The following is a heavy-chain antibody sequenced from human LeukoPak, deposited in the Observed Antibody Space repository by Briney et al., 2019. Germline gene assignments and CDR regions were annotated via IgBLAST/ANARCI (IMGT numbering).Heavy chain of an antibody. Sequence: GTLRLSCAASGFTFSSYGMSWIRQPPGKGLEWIGYIYYSGSTNYNPSLKNRVTISLDTSKNQFSLKLNSVTAADTAVYYCARSVDTSMVGDYWGQGTLVTVSS. CDR2: IYYSGST. J-gene: IGHJ4*02. D-gene: IGHD5-18*01. CDR3: ARSVDTSMVGDY. V-gene: IGHV4-59*01. CDR1: GFTFSSYG.